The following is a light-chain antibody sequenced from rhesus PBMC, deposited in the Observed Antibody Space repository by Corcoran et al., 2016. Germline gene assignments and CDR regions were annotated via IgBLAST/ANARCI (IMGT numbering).Light chain of an antibody. J-gene: IGKJ3*01. CDR2: KVS. CDR3: GQGTKVPPFT. CDR1: QSLVHSDGNNY. Sequence: DVVMTQSPLSLPITPGQPASISCRSSQSLVHSDGNNYLSWYQQKPGQPPRLLIYKVSNRYSGVTERFSGRCAGTDFTLKISRVEAEDVGVYYCGQGTKVPPFTFGPGTKLDIK. V-gene: IGKV2-62*02.